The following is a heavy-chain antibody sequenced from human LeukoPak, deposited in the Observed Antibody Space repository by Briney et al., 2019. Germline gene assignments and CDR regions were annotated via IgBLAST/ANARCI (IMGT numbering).Heavy chain of an antibody. J-gene: IGHJ4*02. D-gene: IGHD5-12*01. V-gene: IGHV4-34*01. CDR2: INHSGST. Sequence: SETLSLTCAVYGVSFSGYYWSWIRQPPGKGLEWIGEINHSGSTNYNPSLKSRVTISVDTSKNQFSLKLSSVTAADTAVYYCARHVGEVATITFDYWGQGTLVTVSS. CDR1: GVSFSGYY. CDR3: ARHVGEVATITFDY.